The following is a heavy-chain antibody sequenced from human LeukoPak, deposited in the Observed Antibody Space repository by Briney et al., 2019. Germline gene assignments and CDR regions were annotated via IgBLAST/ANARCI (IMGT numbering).Heavy chain of an antibody. CDR3: ARERASCYFDY. CDR1: GFTFIYT. CDR2: ISNDGGYN. D-gene: IGHD2-2*01. Sequence: GGSLRLSCAASGFTFIYTMHWIRQAPGKGLEWVAVISNDGGYNNYADSVRGRFTISRDNSKNTVYLQMNSLRSEDTAVYYCARERASCYFDYWGQGTLVTVSS. J-gene: IGHJ4*02. V-gene: IGHV3-30*04.